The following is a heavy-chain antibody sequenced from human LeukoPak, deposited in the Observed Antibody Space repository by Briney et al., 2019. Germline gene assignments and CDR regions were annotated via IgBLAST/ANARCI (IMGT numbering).Heavy chain of an antibody. D-gene: IGHD2-2*01. CDR3: ARDCCSSTSPHYYYYMDV. J-gene: IGHJ6*03. V-gene: IGHV1-18*01. CDR1: GYTFTSYG. CDR2: ISAYNGNT. Sequence: ASVKVSCKASGYTFTSYGISWVRQAPGQGLEWMGWISAYNGNTNYAQKLQGRVTMTTDTSTSTAYMELRSLRSDDTAVYYCARDCCSSTSPHYYYYMDVWGKGTTVTVSS.